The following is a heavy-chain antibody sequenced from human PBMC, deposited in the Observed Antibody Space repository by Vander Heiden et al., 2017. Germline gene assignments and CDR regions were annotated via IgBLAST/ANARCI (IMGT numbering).Heavy chain of an antibody. CDR2: VNPISGGT. V-gene: IGHV1-8*01. J-gene: IGHJ6*02. CDR1: GYTFPRSA. CDR3: AKDLHCSSPSCSTLENDYGMDI. Sequence: QVQLVQSGAEVKKPGASVKVSCRASGYTFPRSAINWVRQATGQGLEWMGRVNPISGGTDYAQQFKGRVTMTRNTSINTVYMELSSLRSEDTAVYFCAKDLHCSSPSCSTLENDYGMDIWGQGTTVTVSS. D-gene: IGHD2-2*02.